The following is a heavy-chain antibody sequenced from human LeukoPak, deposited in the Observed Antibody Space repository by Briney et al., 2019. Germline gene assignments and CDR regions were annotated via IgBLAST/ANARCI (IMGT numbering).Heavy chain of an antibody. CDR3: ARDASGYGSGFDY. CDR2: ISAYNGNT. CDR1: GYTFTSYG. J-gene: IGHJ4*02. Sequence: ASVTVSCKASGYTFTSYGISWVRQAPGQGLEWMGWISAYNGNTNYAQKLQGRVTMTTDTATSTAYMELRSLRSDDTAVYYCARDASGYGSGFDYWGQGTLVSVSS. V-gene: IGHV1-18*01. D-gene: IGHD1-26*01.